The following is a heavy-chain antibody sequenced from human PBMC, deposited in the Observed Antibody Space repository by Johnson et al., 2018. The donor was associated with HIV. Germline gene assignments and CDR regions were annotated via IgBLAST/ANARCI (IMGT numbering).Heavy chain of an antibody. Sequence: EVQLVESGGGLVQPGGSLRLSCAASGFTVSSYDMNWVRQAPGKGLEWVSYISRSGSVRHYADSVKGRFTISRDNAKNSLYLQMNSLRAEDTAVYYCARDEWELDAFDIWGQGTMVTVSS. V-gene: IGHV3-48*03. D-gene: IGHD1-26*01. CDR2: ISRSGSVR. CDR1: GFTVSSYD. CDR3: ARDEWELDAFDI. J-gene: IGHJ3*02.